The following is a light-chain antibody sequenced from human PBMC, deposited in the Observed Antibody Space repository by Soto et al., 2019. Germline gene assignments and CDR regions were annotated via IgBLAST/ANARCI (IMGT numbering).Light chain of an antibody. CDR1: QGFXIN. V-gene: IGKV3-15*01. CDR3: RQYGNSPPGT. Sequence: IVMTQSPATLSVSPGERATLSCRASQGFXINLVWYKEKPGQAPSILSXGPSTRATGTPARFIGSGSGKDFTLTITRLEPEDFAVYYCRQYGNSPPGTFGQGTKVDIK. J-gene: IGKJ1*01. CDR2: GPS.